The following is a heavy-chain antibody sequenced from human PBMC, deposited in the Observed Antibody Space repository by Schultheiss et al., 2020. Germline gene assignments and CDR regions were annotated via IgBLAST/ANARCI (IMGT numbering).Heavy chain of an antibody. J-gene: IGHJ4*02. V-gene: IGHV3-21*01. CDR2: ISSSSSYI. D-gene: IGHD1-26*01. Sequence: GGSLTLSCAASGFTFSSYSMNWVRQAPGKGLEWVSSISSSSSYIYYADSVKGRFTISRDNAKNSLYLQMNSLRAEDTAVYYCATDFKSGSYGNYWGQGTLVTVSS. CDR1: GFTFSSYS. CDR3: ATDFKSGSYGNY.